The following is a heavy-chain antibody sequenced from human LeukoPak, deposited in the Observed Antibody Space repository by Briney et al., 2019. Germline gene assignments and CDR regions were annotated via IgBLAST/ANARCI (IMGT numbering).Heavy chain of an antibody. CDR2: INSDGSIT. V-gene: IGHV3-74*01. CDR3: AKVGTWELQRVFEN. CDR1: GFTFSNYW. D-gene: IGHD1-26*01. Sequence: GGSLRLSCAASGFTFSNYWMYWVRQAPGKGLVWVSRINSDGSITNYADSVKGRFTISRDNAKKSLDLEMNSLRVEDTALYYCAKVGTWELQRVFENWGQGTLVTVSS. J-gene: IGHJ4*02.